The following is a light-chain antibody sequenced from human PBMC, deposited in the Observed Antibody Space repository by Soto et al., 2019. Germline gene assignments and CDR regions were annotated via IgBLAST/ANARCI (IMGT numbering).Light chain of an antibody. CDR2: WAS. CDR3: QQYESTPPT. J-gene: IGKJ2*01. CDR1: QSVLYSSNNKNY. V-gene: IGKV4-1*01. Sequence: DIVMTQSPDSLAVSLGERATINCKSSQSVLYSSNNKNYLAWYQQRPGQPPKLLIYWASTRESGVPDRFSGSGSGTDFTLTITSLQAEDGAVYYCQQYESTPPTFGRGTKLEIK.